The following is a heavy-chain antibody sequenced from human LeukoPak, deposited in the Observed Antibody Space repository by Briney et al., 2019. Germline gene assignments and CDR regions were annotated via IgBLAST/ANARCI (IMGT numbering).Heavy chain of an antibody. Sequence: PSETLSLTCAVSGGPISNINWWSWVRQPPGKGLEWIGEIHHSGVTNYNPSLKSRVTISLDKSNNQFSLKLNSVTAADTAVYYCAENGPWSLEYWGQGTLVTVSS. D-gene: IGHD2-15*01. CDR2: IHHSGVT. V-gene: IGHV4-4*02. J-gene: IGHJ4*02. CDR3: AENGPWSLEY. CDR1: GGPISNINW.